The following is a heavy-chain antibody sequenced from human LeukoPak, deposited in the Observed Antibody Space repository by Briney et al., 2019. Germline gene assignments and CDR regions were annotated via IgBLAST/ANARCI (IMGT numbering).Heavy chain of an antibody. J-gene: IGHJ4*02. Sequence: GGSLRLSCAASGFTFSSYAMSWVRQAPGKGLEWVSAISGSGGGTYYADSVKGRFTISRDNSKNTLYLQMNSLRAEDTAVYYCANGGATTSYFGYWGQGTLVTVSS. CDR2: ISGSGGGT. V-gene: IGHV3-23*01. CDR3: ANGGATTSYFGY. D-gene: IGHD1-26*01. CDR1: GFTFSSYA.